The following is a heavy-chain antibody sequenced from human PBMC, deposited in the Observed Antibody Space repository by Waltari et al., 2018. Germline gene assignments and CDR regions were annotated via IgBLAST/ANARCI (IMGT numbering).Heavy chain of an antibody. CDR1: GFTFSNAW. D-gene: IGHD1-26*01. Sequence: EVQLVESGGGLVKPGGSLRLSCAASGFTFSNAWMSWVRQAPGKGLEWVGRIKSKTDGGTTDYAAPVKGRFTISRDDSKNTLYLQMNSLKTEDTAVYYCTTDPIVGATTVDYWGQGTLVTVSS. V-gene: IGHV3-15*01. CDR2: IKSKTDGGTT. CDR3: TTDPIVGATTVDY. J-gene: IGHJ4*02.